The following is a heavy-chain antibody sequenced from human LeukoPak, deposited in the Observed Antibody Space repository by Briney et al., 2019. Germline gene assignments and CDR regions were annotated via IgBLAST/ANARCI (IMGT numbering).Heavy chain of an antibody. V-gene: IGHV3-23*01. J-gene: IGHJ4*02. CDR2: ISGSGSST. CDR3: AKRVEYSSSWYYFDY. CDR1: GFTFSNYA. D-gene: IGHD6-13*01. Sequence: GGSLRLSCAASGFTFSNYAMSWVRQAPGKGLEWVSVISGSGSSTYYADSVKGRFAISRGNSKHTLYLQMNSLRAEDTAVYYCAKRVEYSSSWYYFDYWGQGTLVTVSA.